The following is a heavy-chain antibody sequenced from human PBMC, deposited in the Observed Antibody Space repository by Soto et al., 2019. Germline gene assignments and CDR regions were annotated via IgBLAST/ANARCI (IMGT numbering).Heavy chain of an antibody. J-gene: IGHJ4*02. CDR2: ITSDTNTI. V-gene: IGHV3-48*02. D-gene: IGHD6-19*01. CDR1: GFRFDIYS. Sequence: EVQLVESGGGLVQPGGSLRLSCAASGFRFDIYSMNWIRQAPGKGLEWSAYITSDTNTIKYADSVKGRFTVSRDNAKDSVYLQMNSLRDEDTAVYYCARSVEGHFDYWGQGTVVTVSS. CDR3: ARSVEGHFDY.